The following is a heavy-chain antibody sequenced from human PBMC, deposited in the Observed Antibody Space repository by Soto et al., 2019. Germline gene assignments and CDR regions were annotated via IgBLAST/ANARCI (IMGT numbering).Heavy chain of an antibody. Sequence: SETLCLTFTVSGGSVSSTRYSCTWIRQPPGKGLSLIGDIHYSGSPNYNPSLQSRVTISXXXSXNXFXLXXXSLPXADTAVYYCAKGWEQVYLEYWAQGALVPVSS. J-gene: IGHJ4*02. V-gene: IGHV4-61*01. CDR1: GGSVSSTRYS. CDR2: IHYSGSP. D-gene: IGHD1-26*01. CDR3: AKGWEQVYLEY.